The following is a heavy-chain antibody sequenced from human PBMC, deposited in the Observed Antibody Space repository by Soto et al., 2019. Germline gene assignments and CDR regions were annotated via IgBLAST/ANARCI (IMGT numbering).Heavy chain of an antibody. CDR2: ISGSGGST. V-gene: IGHV3-23*01. CDR1: GFTFSSYA. J-gene: IGHJ4*02. CDR3: AKDEEISASCYSY. D-gene: IGHD2-15*01. Sequence: EVQVLESGGVLVQPGGSLRLSCAASGFTFSSYAMSWVRQAPGKGLEWVSAISGSGGSTYYADSVKGRFTISRDNSKNTLYLQMNSLRAEDTAIYYCAKDEEISASCYSYWGQGTLGTVSS.